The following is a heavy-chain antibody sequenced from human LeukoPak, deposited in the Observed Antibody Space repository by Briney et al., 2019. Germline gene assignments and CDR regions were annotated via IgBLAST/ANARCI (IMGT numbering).Heavy chain of an antibody. Sequence: PGGSLRLSCAASGFTFSSYEMNRVRQAPGKGLEWVSYISSSGSTIYYADSVKGRFTISRDNAKNSLYLQMNSLRAEDTAVYYCARNPLGTIFDYWGQGTLVTVSS. J-gene: IGHJ4*02. V-gene: IGHV3-48*03. CDR1: GFTFSSYE. CDR3: ARNPLGTIFDY. CDR2: ISSSGSTI. D-gene: IGHD2-8*01.